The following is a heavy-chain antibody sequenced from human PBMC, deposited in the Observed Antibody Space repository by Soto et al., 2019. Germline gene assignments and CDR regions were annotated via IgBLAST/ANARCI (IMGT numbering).Heavy chain of an antibody. CDR1: GGTFSSFA. J-gene: IGHJ5*02. V-gene: IGHV1-69*13. Sequence: ASVKVSCKASGGTFSSFAISWVRQAPGQGLEWMGGIIPIFGTANYAQKFQGRVTITADESTSTAYMELSSLRSEDTAVYYCARGHTRNPYNWFDPWGQGTLVTVSS. CDR3: ARGHTRNPYNWFDP. D-gene: IGHD2-15*01. CDR2: IIPIFGTA.